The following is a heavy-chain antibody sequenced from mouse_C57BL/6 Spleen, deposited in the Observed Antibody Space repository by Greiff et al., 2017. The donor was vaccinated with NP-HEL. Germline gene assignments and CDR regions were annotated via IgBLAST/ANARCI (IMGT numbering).Heavy chain of an antibody. J-gene: IGHJ4*01. CDR2: ISSGSSTI. V-gene: IGHV5-17*01. CDR3: ARSGTYYAMDY. CDR1: GFTFSDYG. Sequence: DVKLVESGGGLVKPGGSLKLSCAASGFTFSDYGMHWVRQAPEKGLEWVAYISSGSSTIYYADTVKGRFTIARDNATKTLCLQMTSLRSEDTAMYYCARSGTYYAMDYWGQETSVTVSS. D-gene: IGHD4-1*01.